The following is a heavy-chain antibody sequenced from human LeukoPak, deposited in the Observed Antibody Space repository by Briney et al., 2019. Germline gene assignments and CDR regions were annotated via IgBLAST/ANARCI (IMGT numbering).Heavy chain of an antibody. J-gene: IGHJ4*02. CDR2: ISSSSSYI. CDR1: GFTVSSNY. D-gene: IGHD1-14*01. Sequence: PGGSLRLSCAASGFTVSSNYMSWVRQAPGKGLEWVSSISSSSSYIYYADSVKGRFTISRDNAKNSLYLQMNSLRAEDTAVYYCARDFGFGIGYWGQGTLVTVSS. V-gene: IGHV3-21*01. CDR3: ARDFGFGIGY.